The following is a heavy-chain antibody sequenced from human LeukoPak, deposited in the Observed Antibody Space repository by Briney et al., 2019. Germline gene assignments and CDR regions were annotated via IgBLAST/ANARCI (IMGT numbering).Heavy chain of an antibody. D-gene: IGHD3-10*01. J-gene: IGHJ4*02. CDR2: ISAYNGNT. Sequence: ASVKVSCKASGYTFTSYGISWVRQAPGQGLEWMGWISAYNGNTNYAQKFQGRVTMTTDTSTSTAYMELMSLRSDDTAVYYCARDVKHDIYASGSLFDYWGQGTLVTVSS. CDR1: GYTFTSYG. V-gene: IGHV1-18*01. CDR3: ARDVKHDIYASGSLFDY.